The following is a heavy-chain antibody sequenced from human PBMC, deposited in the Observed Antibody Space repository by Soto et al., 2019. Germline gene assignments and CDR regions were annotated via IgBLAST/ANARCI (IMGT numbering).Heavy chain of an antibody. Sequence: PGGSLRLSCAASGFTFSSYAMSWVRQAPGKGLEWVSYISSSSSTRYYADSVKGRFTISRDNAKNSMYLQMNSLRDEDTAVYYCATLLDYYDSSAPYYFDYWSQGTLVTVSS. J-gene: IGHJ4*02. V-gene: IGHV3-48*02. D-gene: IGHD3-22*01. CDR2: ISSSSSTR. CDR1: GFTFSSYA. CDR3: ATLLDYYDSSAPYYFDY.